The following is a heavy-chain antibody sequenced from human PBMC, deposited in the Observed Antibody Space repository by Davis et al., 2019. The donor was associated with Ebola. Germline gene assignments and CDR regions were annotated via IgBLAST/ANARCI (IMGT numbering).Heavy chain of an antibody. V-gene: IGHV3-30*18. D-gene: IGHD3-10*01. J-gene: IGHJ6*04. CDR3: AKDQGGSGNDLYYGMDV. CDR2: TSGDGSYK. Sequence: GESLKISCAASGFTFSNYGIHWVRQAPGKGLEWVAVTSGDGSYKFYADSVKGRFTISRDNSKNTLFLQMNSLRPEDTAVYYCAKDQGGSGNDLYYGMDVWGKGTTVTVSS. CDR1: GFTFSNYG.